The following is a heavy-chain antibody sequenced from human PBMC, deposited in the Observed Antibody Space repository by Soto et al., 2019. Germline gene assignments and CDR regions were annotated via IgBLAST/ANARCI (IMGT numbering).Heavy chain of an antibody. V-gene: IGHV5-51*01. CDR1: GYSFPSQW. Sequence: GESLKISCKVSGYSFPSQWIGWVRQTPGKGLEWMGSIYPADSDTRYSPSFQGQVTISADKSIGTAYLEWSNLKASDTAMYYCARIPLSTTSYYDHSYGMDVWGQGTTVTVSS. D-gene: IGHD3-3*02. CDR2: IYPADSDT. CDR3: ARIPLSTTSYYDHSYGMDV. J-gene: IGHJ6*02.